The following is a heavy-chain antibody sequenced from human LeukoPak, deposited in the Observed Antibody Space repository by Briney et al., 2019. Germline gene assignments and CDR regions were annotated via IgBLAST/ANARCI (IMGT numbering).Heavy chain of an antibody. CDR1: GGSIISSSYF. CDR2: IYYSGRT. J-gene: IGHJ4*02. CDR3: ARVRDGYNSLDY. D-gene: IGHD5-24*01. V-gene: IGHV4-39*01. Sequence: PSETLSLICTVSGGSIISSSYFWAWIRQPPGKGLEWIGSIYYSGRTYHNSSLKSRVAISVDTSKNELSLKVTSVTAADTAVYYCARVRDGYNSLDYWGQGTLVTVSS.